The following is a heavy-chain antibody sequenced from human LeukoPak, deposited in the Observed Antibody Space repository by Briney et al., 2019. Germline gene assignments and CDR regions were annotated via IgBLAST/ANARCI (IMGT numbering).Heavy chain of an antibody. CDR1: GVSITSSDFY. V-gene: IGHV4-39*01. J-gene: IGHJ4*02. CDR3: ARLKSYCGCDCYPDQFHN. Sequence: SETLSLTCTVSGVSITSSDFYWGWIRQPPGKGLEWIATISYSGRTYYNPSLKTRLTISVDTSKNQFSLKLLSVAAADTAVYYCARLKSYCGCDCYPDQFHNWGQGTLVTVSS. CDR2: ISYSGRT. D-gene: IGHD2-21*02.